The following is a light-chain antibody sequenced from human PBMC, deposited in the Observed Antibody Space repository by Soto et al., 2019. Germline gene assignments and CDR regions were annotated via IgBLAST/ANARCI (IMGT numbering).Light chain of an antibody. V-gene: IGLV2-14*03. Sequence: QSALTQPASVSGSPGQSITISCTGTSSDIGAYNFVSWYQQHPGKAPKLMLYDVNIRPSGVSNRFSGSKSGNTASLTISGLQAEDDADYYCTSSTTSTTMIFGVETQLTVL. CDR2: DVN. CDR3: TSSTTSTTMI. CDR1: SSDIGAYNF. J-gene: IGLJ2*01.